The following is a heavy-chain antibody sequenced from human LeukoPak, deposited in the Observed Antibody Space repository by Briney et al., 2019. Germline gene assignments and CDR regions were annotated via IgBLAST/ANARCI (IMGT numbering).Heavy chain of an antibody. CDR3: ARSDGYGLVGI. Sequence: SETLSLTCTVSGGSISSSTYYWGWIRQPPGKTLEWIGSIYSSGSTYYNPSLKSRVIILIDTAKNHFSLNLSSVTAADTAVYYCARSDGYGLVGIWGQGTMITVSS. V-gene: IGHV4-39*07. J-gene: IGHJ3*02. CDR2: IYSSGST. CDR1: GGSISSSTYY. D-gene: IGHD3-10*01.